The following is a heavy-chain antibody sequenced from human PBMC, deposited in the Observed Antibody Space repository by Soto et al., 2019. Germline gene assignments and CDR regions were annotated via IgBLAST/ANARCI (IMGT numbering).Heavy chain of an antibody. D-gene: IGHD3-22*01. CDR1: GFTFSSYA. Sequence: EVQLLESGGGLVQPGGSLRLSCAASGFTFSSYAMNWVRQAPGKGLEWVSAISGSAATTHFADSVKGRLTISRDNSKNTLYLQMNSLRAEDTAVYYCARVRSYYDSSGSYSPPYWGQGTLVTVSS. CDR3: ARVRSYYDSSGSYSPPY. CDR2: ISGSAATT. V-gene: IGHV3-23*01. J-gene: IGHJ4*02.